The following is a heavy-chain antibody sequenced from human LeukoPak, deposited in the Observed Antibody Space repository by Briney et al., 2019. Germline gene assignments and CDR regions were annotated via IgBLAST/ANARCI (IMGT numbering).Heavy chain of an antibody. V-gene: IGHV4-59*01. D-gene: IGHD2-21*02. Sequence: SETLSLTCVVSGYSISSGYYWSWIRQPPGKGLEWIGYIYYSGTTNYSPSLKSRVTISVDTSKNQFSLKLSSVTAADTAVYYCARGFGVVTAISNYYYMDVWGKGTTVTVSS. CDR2: IYYSGTT. J-gene: IGHJ6*03. CDR1: GYSISSGYY. CDR3: ARGFGVVTAISNYYYMDV.